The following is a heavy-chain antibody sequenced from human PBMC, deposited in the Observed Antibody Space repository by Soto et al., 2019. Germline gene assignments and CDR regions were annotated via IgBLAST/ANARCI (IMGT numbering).Heavy chain of an antibody. J-gene: IGHJ4*02. V-gene: IGHV1-69*01. CDR2: IIPLSEIP. D-gene: IGHD5-12*01. CDR3: ASEGFSGIYFAS. Sequence: QVQLVQSGAEVKKPGSSVKVSCKASGDTLSSYTLSWVRQATGQGLEWMGGIIPLSEIPYYAQKFQGRVTITSDESTNTAYMELSSLRSEDAAVYYCASEGFSGIYFASWGQGSLVTVSS. CDR1: GDTLSSYT.